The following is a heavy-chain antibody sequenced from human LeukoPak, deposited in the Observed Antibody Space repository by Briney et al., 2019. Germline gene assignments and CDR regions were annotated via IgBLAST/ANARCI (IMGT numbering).Heavy chain of an antibody. Sequence: GESLKISCKGFGYRFSNYWIGWVRQMPGKGLECRGIINPGDSDTRYSPSFQGQVTISADKSISTPYLQWSSVKASDTAMYYCARVELPKDMNLDYWGQGTLVTVSS. V-gene: IGHV5-51*01. J-gene: IGHJ4*02. D-gene: IGHD1-26*01. CDR2: INPGDSDT. CDR1: GYRFSNYW. CDR3: ARVELPKDMNLDY.